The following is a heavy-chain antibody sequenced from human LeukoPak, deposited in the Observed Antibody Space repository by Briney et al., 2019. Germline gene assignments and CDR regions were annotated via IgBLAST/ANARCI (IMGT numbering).Heavy chain of an antibody. CDR3: ARVTRIAGDY. J-gene: IGHJ4*02. CDR2: ISAYNGNT. Sequence: ASVKVSCKASGYTFTSYGISWVRQAPGQGLEWMGWISAYNGNTNYAQKFQGRVTMTRNTSISTAYMELSSLRSEDTAVYYCARVTRIAGDYWGQGTLVTVSS. D-gene: IGHD6-13*01. CDR1: GYTFTSYG. V-gene: IGHV1-18*01.